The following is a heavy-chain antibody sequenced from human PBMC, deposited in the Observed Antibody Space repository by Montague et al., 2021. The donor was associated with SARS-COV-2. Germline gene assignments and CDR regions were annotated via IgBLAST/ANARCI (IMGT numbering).Heavy chain of an antibody. J-gene: IGHJ5*02. Sequence: SETLSLIYTVSGGSIYSYYWSWVRQPPGKGLEWIGHVSYSGRTNYNPSLKSRVTMSVDTSKNHFSLKLSSVTAADTAVYYCVKDTEYYDDNAWDDWLDPWGQGTLAPVSS. CDR3: VKDTEYYDDNAWDDWLDP. D-gene: IGHD3-16*01. CDR2: VSYSGRT. V-gene: IGHV4-59*01. CDR1: GGSIYSYY.